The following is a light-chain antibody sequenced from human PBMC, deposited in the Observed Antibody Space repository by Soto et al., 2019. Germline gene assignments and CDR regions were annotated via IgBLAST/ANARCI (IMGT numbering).Light chain of an antibody. CDR3: SSYTSSSTSV. CDR1: SSDGGGYNY. Sequence: QSALTQPASVSGSPGQSITISCTGNSSDGGGYNYVSWYQQHPGKAPKLMIYDVSNRPSGVSNRFSGSKSGNTASLTISGLQAEDEADYYCSSYTSSSTSVFGTGTKVTVL. V-gene: IGLV2-14*01. CDR2: DVS. J-gene: IGLJ1*01.